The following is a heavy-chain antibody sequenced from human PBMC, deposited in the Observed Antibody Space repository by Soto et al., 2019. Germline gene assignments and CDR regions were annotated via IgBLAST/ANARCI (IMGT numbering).Heavy chain of an antibody. D-gene: IGHD5-18*01. CDR1: GFTFSTYG. Sequence: QVQLVESGGGVVQPGSSRGLSCPAPGFTFSTYGRHWVRQAPGKGMEGGAVISYDGSNKNYADSVKGRFTMSRDNSKNTLYLQMSSLRAEDTAVYYCAKGFSYSVIDYWGQGTLVTVSS. CDR2: ISYDGSNK. V-gene: IGHV3-30*18. CDR3: AKGFSYSVIDY. J-gene: IGHJ4*02.